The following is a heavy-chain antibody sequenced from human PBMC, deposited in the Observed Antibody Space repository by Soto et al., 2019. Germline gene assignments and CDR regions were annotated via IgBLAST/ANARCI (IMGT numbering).Heavy chain of an antibody. D-gene: IGHD1-1*01. V-gene: IGHV4-39*01. CDR3: ARRHAPRYTTGNNHFDF. J-gene: IGHJ4*02. CDR1: GGSIYSGSFH. Sequence: PSETLSLTCTVSGGSIYSGSFHWGWIRQPPGKGLEWIGSINFSGSTYYNPSLKSRVTISVDTSKNQFSLNLRSVTAADTAVYYCARRHAPRYTTGNNHFDFWGQGSLVTVSS. CDR2: INFSGST.